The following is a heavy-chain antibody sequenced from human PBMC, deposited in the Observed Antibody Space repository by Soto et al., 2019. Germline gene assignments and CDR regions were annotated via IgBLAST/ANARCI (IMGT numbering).Heavy chain of an antibody. CDR3: ARAVTWGLDV. Sequence: EVQLVESGGGLVQPGGSLRLSCAASGFTFSLYSMSWVRQAPGKGLEWVSYISRISTGIHYADSVKGRFTSSRDDATNSMHRQMNSLRDGDTAVYYGARAVTWGLDVWGQGATVSISS. D-gene: IGHD3-10*01. V-gene: IGHV3-48*02. CDR1: GFTFSLYS. J-gene: IGHJ6*02. CDR2: ISRISTGI.